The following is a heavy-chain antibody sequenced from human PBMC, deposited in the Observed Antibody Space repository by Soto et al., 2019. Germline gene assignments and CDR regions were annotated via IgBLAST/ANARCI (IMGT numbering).Heavy chain of an antibody. V-gene: IGHV4-4*02. J-gene: IGHJ6*03. CDR3: ARKTRYCSSTSCPPRYYYYYYMDV. CDR1: SGSISSSNW. D-gene: IGHD2-2*01. CDR2: IYHSGST. Sequence: QVQLQESGPGLVKPSGTLSFTCAVSSGSISSSNWWSWVRQPPGKGLEWIGEIYHSGSTNYNPSLKSRVTISVDKSKNQFSLKLSSVTAADTAVYYCARKTRYCSSTSCPPRYYYYYYMDVWGKGTTVTVSS.